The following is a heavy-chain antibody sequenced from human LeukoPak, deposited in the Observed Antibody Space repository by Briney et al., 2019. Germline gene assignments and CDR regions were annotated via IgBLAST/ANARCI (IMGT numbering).Heavy chain of an antibody. CDR2: IKLDRSEK. J-gene: IGHJ3*02. CDR1: GFTFSSYW. CDR3: ARAPYYGWGGVGFDI. Sequence: GGSLRLSCAASGFTFSSYWMSWVRQAPGKGLEWVANIKLDRSEKYYVDSVKGRFAISRDNAKNSLYLQMNSLRAEDTAVYYCARAPYYGWGGVGFDIWGQGTMVTVSS. V-gene: IGHV3-7*01. D-gene: IGHD3-10*01.